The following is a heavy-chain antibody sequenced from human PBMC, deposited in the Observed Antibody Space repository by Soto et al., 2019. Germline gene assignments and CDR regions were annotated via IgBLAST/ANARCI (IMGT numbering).Heavy chain of an antibody. CDR3: AIGPTTSVSYYYDSSHAFDI. D-gene: IGHD3-22*01. CDR2: MNPNSGNT. J-gene: IGHJ3*02. CDR1: GYTFTDYY. V-gene: IGHV1-8*02. Sequence: ASVKVSCKASGYTFTDYYLYWVRQAPGQGLEMIGWMNPNSGNTGYAQKFQGRVTMTRNTSISKAYMELSSLRSEDTAVYYCAIGPTTSVSYYYDSSHAFDIWGQGTIVTVS.